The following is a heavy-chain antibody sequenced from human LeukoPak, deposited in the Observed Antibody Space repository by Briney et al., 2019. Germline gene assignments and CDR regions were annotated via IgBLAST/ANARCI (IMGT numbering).Heavy chain of an antibody. CDR2: ISGSGGST. Sequence: GGSLRLSCTTSGFSFSKYAMSWVRQAPGKGLEWVSAISGSGGSTYYADSVKGRFTISRDNSKNTLYLQMNSLRAEDTAVYYCASMVRGVRYAFDIWGQGTMVTVSS. J-gene: IGHJ3*02. V-gene: IGHV3-23*01. D-gene: IGHD3-10*01. CDR1: GFSFSKYA. CDR3: ASMVRGVRYAFDI.